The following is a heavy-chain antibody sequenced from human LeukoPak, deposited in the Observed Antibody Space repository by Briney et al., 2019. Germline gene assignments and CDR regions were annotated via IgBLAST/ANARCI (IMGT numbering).Heavy chain of an antibody. V-gene: IGHV7-4-1*02. CDR3: ARAAYCSSTSCYNWFDP. D-gene: IGHD2-2*01. Sequence: ASVKVSCKASGYTFTSYAMNWVRQAPGQGLEWMGWINTNTGNPTYAQGFTGRFVFSLDTSVSTAYLQISSPKAEDTAVYYCARAAYCSSTSCYNWFDPWGQGTLVTVSS. CDR2: INTNTGNP. J-gene: IGHJ5*02. CDR1: GYTFTSYA.